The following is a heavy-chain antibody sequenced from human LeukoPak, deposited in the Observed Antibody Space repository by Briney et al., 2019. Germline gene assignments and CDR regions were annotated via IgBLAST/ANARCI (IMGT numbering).Heavy chain of an antibody. V-gene: IGHV3-23*01. Sequence: PGGSLRLSCAASGFTFSSYAMSWVRQAPGKGLEWVSAISGSGGSTYYADSVKGRFTISRDNSKNTLYLQMNSLRAEDTAVYYCAKGGSSGAILTGYYIPPKYWGQGTLVTVSS. D-gene: IGHD3-9*01. CDR1: GFTFSSYA. J-gene: IGHJ4*02. CDR3: AKGGSSGAILTGYYIPPKY. CDR2: ISGSGGST.